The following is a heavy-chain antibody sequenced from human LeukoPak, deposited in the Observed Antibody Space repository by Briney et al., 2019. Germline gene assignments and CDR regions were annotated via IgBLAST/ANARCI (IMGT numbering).Heavy chain of an antibody. CDR3: ARYDSSGTLDY. J-gene: IGHJ4*02. CDR2: IYHSGST. D-gene: IGHD3-22*01. Sequence: KPSETLSLTCTVSGGSISSSSYYWSWIRQPPGKGLEWIGYIYHSGSTYYNPSLKSRVTISVDRSKNQFSLKLSSVTAADTAVYYCARYDSSGTLDYWGQGTLVTVSS. V-gene: IGHV4-30-2*01. CDR1: GGSISSSSYY.